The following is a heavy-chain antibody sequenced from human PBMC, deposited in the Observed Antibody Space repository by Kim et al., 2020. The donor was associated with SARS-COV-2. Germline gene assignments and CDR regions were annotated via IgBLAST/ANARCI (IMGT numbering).Heavy chain of an antibody. V-gene: IGHV4-39*01. CDR3: ARPFRGTSIRCLGLFQFDY. J-gene: IGHJ4*02. D-gene: IGHD4-17*01. CDR1: GGSISSSGYY. Sequence: SETLSLTCTVSGGSISSSGYYWDWIRQPPGKGLEWIGRVYYTGNTYYNPSLKSRVTISVDTSKNQFSLKLSSVTAADPAVYYCARPFRGTSIRCLGLFQFDYWGQGTLVTVSS. CDR2: VYYTGNT.